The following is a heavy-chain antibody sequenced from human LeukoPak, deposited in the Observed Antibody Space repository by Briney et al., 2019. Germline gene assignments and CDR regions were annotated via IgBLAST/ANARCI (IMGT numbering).Heavy chain of an antibody. V-gene: IGHV3-30-3*01. Sequence: GGSLSLSCAASGFTFSSYAMTWVRQAPGKGLEWVAVISYDGSNKYYADSVKGRFTISRDNSKNTLYLQMNSLRAEDTAVYYCASDIVVVPAAHLDIDYWGQGTLVTVSS. D-gene: IGHD2-2*01. CDR3: ASDIVVVPAAHLDIDY. J-gene: IGHJ4*02. CDR1: GFTFSSYA. CDR2: ISYDGSNK.